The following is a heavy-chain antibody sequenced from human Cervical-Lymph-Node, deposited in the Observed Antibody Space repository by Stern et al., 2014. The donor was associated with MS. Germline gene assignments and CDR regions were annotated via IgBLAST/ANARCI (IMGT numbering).Heavy chain of an antibody. Sequence: QVQLQESGPGLVKPSGTLSLSCDVSGDSIRGNSWRCWLRQSPAKGVEWVGKIHHSGKPTYNPTLKNRVTLSTDHSTNQFSLKLTPVTAADTAVYYCARVSQSGYDFFDPWGQGMLVTVSS. D-gene: IGHD5-12*01. CDR3: ARVSQSGYDFFDP. J-gene: IGHJ5*02. V-gene: IGHV4-4*02. CDR1: GDSIRGNSW. CDR2: IHHSGKP.